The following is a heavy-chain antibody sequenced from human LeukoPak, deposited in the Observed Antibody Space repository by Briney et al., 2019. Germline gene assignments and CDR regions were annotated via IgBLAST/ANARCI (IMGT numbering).Heavy chain of an antibody. J-gene: IGHJ5*02. CDR3: ARHRPWGFGFDP. CDR1: GGSINSYY. V-gene: IGHV4-59*01. Sequence: SETLSLTCTVSGGSINSYYWSWIRQPPGKGLEWIGYIYYSGSTNYNPSLKSRVTISVDTSKNQFSLKLSSVTAADTAVYYCARHRPWGFGFDPWGQGTLVTVSS. D-gene: IGHD3-10*01. CDR2: IYYSGST.